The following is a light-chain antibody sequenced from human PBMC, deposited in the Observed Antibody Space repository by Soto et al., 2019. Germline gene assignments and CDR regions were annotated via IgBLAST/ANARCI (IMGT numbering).Light chain of an antibody. J-gene: IGLJ1*01. Sequence: QSALTQPRSVSGSPGQSVTISCTGTSSDVGGYNYVSWYQQHPGTAPKLMIYDVSKRPSGVPDRFSGSKSGNTASLTISGLQDEDEADYYCCSYAGSYSYVFGTGTKLTVL. CDR1: SSDVGGYNY. CDR3: CSYAGSYSYV. CDR2: DVS. V-gene: IGLV2-11*01.